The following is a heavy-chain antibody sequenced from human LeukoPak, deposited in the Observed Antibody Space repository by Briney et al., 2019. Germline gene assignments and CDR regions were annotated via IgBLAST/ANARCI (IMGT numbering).Heavy chain of an antibody. CDR2: ISYDGSNK. CDR3: ARDVAVAGTVFDY. CDR1: GLPYRSYA. J-gene: IGHJ4*02. V-gene: IGHV3-30-3*01. D-gene: IGHD6-19*01. Sequence: GGSLRLSRAASGLPYRSYALHGVRQAPAKGLEWVAVISYDGSNKYYADSVKGRFTISRDNSKNTLYLQMNSLRAEDTAVYYCARDVAVAGTVFDYWGQGTLVTVSS.